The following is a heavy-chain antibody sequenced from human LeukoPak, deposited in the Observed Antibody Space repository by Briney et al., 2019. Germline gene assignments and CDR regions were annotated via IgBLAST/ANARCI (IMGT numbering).Heavy chain of an antibody. J-gene: IGHJ5*02. CDR1: GGSFSGYY. V-gene: IGHV4-34*01. CDR2: INHSGST. D-gene: IGHD3-3*01. CDR3: ASSNYDFWSGYYNWFDP. Sequence: PSETLSLTCAVYGGSFSGYYWSWIRQPPGKGLEWIGEINHSGSTNYNPSLKSRVTISVDTSKNQFSLKLSSVTAADTAVYYCASSNYDFWSGYYNWFDPWGQGTLVTVSS.